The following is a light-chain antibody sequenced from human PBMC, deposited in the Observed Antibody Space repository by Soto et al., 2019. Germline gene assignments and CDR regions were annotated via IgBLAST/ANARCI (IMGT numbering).Light chain of an antibody. CDR2: AAS. CDR3: QQYGSSPLIS. J-gene: IGKJ5*01. CDR1: QGISTY. Sequence: DIQMTQSPSSLSASVGDRVTITCRASQGISTYLNWYQQKPGKAPKLLIYAASSLQSGVPSRFSGSGSETDFTLTISSLQPEDFAVYYCQQYGSSPLISFGQGTRLEIK. V-gene: IGKV1-39*01.